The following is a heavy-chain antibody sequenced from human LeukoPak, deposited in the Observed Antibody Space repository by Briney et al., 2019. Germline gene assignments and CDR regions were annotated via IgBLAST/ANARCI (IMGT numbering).Heavy chain of an antibody. V-gene: IGHV1-8*01. CDR1: GYTFTSYD. Sequence: ASVKVSCKASGYTFTSYDINWVRQATGQGLGWMGWMNPNSGNTGYAQKFQGRVTMTRDTSISTAYMELSRLRSDDTAVYYCARDNSVRDEAWWFNPWGQGTLVTVSS. CDR2: MNPNSGNT. J-gene: IGHJ5*02. CDR3: ARDNSVRDEAWWFNP. D-gene: IGHD5-24*01.